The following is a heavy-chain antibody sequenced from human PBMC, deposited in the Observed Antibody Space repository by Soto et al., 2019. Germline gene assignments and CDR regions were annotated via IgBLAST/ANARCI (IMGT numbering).Heavy chain of an antibody. Sequence: EVRLLESGGGLVKPGGSLRLSCATSGLTFSNYAMSWVRQAPGGGLGGVSSMSGSSSTTYYADSVRGRFTISRDRSKNTLYLQMSSLRAADTALYYCAKNQERELPRVIDFWGQGTLVTVSS. V-gene: IGHV3-23*01. CDR2: MSGSSSTT. D-gene: IGHD1-7*01. CDR3: AKNQERELPRVIDF. J-gene: IGHJ4*02. CDR1: GLTFSNYA.